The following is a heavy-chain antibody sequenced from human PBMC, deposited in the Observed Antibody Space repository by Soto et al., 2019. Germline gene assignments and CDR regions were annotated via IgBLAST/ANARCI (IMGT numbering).Heavy chain of an antibody. D-gene: IGHD1-26*01. Sequence: ASVKVSCKASGYTFTSYGISWVRQAPGQGLEWMGWISAYNGNTNYAQKLQGRVTMTTDTSTSTAYMELRSLRSDDTAVYYCARGLTYSGSNDDDFDIWGQGTMVTVSS. CDR1: GYTFTSYG. J-gene: IGHJ3*02. V-gene: IGHV1-18*01. CDR2: ISAYNGNT. CDR3: ARGLTYSGSNDDDFDI.